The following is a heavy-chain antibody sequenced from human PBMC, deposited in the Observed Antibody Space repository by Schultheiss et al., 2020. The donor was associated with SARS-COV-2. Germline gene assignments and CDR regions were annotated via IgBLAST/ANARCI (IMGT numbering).Heavy chain of an antibody. Sequence: GGSLRLSCVASGFTVSSNYMTWVRQAPGKGLVWVSRINSDGDTIYADSVKCRFTITRNNSKNTLSLQMNSLRAEDTAVYYCAKDHLAARPINGVDVWGQGTTVTVSS. CDR3: AKDHLAARPINGVDV. CDR1: GFTVSSNY. J-gene: IGHJ6*02. V-gene: IGHV3-53*01. D-gene: IGHD6-6*01. CDR2: INSDGDT.